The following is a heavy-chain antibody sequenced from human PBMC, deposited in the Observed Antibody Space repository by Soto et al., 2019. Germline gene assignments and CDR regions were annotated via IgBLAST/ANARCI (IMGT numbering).Heavy chain of an antibody. D-gene: IGHD2-2*02. CDR1: GYTFTNYD. J-gene: IGHJ3*02. V-gene: IGHV1-8*01. Sequence: QVQLVQSGAEVKKPGASVKVSCKASGYTFTNYDINWVRQATGQGLERMGWMNPNSGYTGYAQNFQGRVTMTRNTSISTAYMELSSLRSEDTALYYCARALNGQFAGILEGDAFDIWGQGTMVPVSS. CDR2: MNPNSGYT. CDR3: ARALNGQFAGILEGDAFDI.